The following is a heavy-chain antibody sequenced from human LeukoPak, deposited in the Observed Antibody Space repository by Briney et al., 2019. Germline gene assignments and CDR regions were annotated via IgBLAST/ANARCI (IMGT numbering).Heavy chain of an antibody. J-gene: IGHJ3*02. CDR3: ARGEYYYDSSGYYYSAFDI. D-gene: IGHD3-22*01. CDR1: GGSVSSGSYY. Sequence: PSETLSLTCTVSGGSVSSGSYYWSWIRQPPGKGLEWIGYIYYSGSTNYNPSLKSRVTISVDTSKNQFSLKLSSVTAADTAVYYCARGEYYYDSSGYYYSAFDIWGQGTMVTVSS. CDR2: IYYSGST. V-gene: IGHV4-61*01.